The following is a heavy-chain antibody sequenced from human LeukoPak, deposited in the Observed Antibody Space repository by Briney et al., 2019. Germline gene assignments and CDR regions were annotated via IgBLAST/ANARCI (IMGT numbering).Heavy chain of an antibody. D-gene: IGHD4-17*01. CDR2: IKQDGSEK. Sequence: PGGSLRLSCAASGFSFSRYWMSWVRQAPGKGLEWVANIKQDGSEKYYVDSVKGRFTISRDNAKNSLFLQMNSLRDEDTAVYYCARDSHDYGIDYWGQGTLVTVSS. CDR3: ARDSHDYGIDY. CDR1: GFSFSRYW. J-gene: IGHJ4*02. V-gene: IGHV3-7*01.